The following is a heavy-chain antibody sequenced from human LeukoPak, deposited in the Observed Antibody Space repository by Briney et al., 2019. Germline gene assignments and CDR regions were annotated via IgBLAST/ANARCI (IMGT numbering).Heavy chain of an antibody. CDR2: IYSSGST. CDR1: GGSISSYH. J-gene: IGHJ4*02. V-gene: IGHV4-4*07. CDR3: ARDVVSGSFDY. Sequence: SETLSLTCTVSGGSISSYHWNWIRYPAGKGLEWIGRIYSSGSTNYNPSLKSRVTISVDRSKNQFSLKLSSVTAADTAVYYCARDVVSGSFDYWGRGTLVTVSS. D-gene: IGHD6-19*01.